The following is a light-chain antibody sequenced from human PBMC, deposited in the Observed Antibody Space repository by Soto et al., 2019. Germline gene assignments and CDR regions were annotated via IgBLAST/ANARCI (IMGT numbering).Light chain of an antibody. CDR3: QQHDSYSWT. CDR1: QSTSYW. Sequence: EIQMTQSASSLSLSPGDGGSLXCRTSQSTSYWLAWYQQKAGKARNLLMYDASSWATGIPSRFSGSGSGTEFTLTISSLEPDDFAAYYCQQHDSYSWTFGQGTKVDIK. V-gene: IGKV1-5*01. J-gene: IGKJ1*01. CDR2: DAS.